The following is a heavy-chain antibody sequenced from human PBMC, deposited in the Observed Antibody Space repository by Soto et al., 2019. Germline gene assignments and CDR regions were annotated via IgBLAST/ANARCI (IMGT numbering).Heavy chain of an antibody. V-gene: IGHV3-64D*08. CDR1: GFTFSSYA. CDR3: VRPNLIAAAGRGYYFDY. D-gene: IGHD6-13*01. J-gene: IGHJ4*02. CDR2: ISSNGGST. Sequence: GGSLRLSCSASGFTFSSYAMHWVRQAPGKGLEYVSAISSNGGSTYYADSVKGRFTISRDNSKNTLYLQMSSLRAEDTAVYYCVRPNLIAAAGRGYYFDYWGQGTLVTVSS.